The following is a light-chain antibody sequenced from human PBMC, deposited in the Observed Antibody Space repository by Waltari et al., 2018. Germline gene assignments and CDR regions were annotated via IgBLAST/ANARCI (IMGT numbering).Light chain of an antibody. J-gene: IGKJ2*01. CDR3: QQSYSTPYT. Sequence: DIQMTQSPSSRSASVGDRVTITCRASPSMSSYLHWYQQKPGKAHKLLIYAASSLQSGVPSRFSGSGSGTDFTLTISSLQPEDFATYYGQQSYSTPYTFGQGTKLEIK. V-gene: IGKV1-39*01. CDR2: AAS. CDR1: PSMSSY.